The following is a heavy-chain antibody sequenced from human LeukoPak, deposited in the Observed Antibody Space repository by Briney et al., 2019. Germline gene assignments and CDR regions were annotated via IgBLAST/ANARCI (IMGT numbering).Heavy chain of an antibody. CDR3: ASRYCSGGSCPYYYYYYMDV. J-gene: IGHJ6*03. D-gene: IGHD2-15*01. CDR2: ISGSGGST. V-gene: IGHV3-23*01. Sequence: GGSLRLSCAASGFTFSSYAMSWVRQAPGKGLEWVSAISGSGGSTYYADSVKGRFTISRDNSKNTLYLQMNSLRAEDTAVYYCASRYCSGGSCPYYYYYYMDVWGKGTTVTVSS. CDR1: GFTFSSYA.